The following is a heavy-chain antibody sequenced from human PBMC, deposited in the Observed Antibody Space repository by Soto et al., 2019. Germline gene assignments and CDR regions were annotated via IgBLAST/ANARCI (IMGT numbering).Heavy chain of an antibody. Sequence: PSETLSLTCTVSGGSISSGDYYWSWIRQPPGKGLEWIGYIYYSGSTYYNPSLKSRVTISVDTSKNQFSLKLSSVTAADTAVYYCARVVYSSSKRFLARWFDPWGQGTLVT. CDR2: IYYSGST. CDR3: ARVVYSSSKRFLARWFDP. J-gene: IGHJ5*02. V-gene: IGHV4-30-4*01. D-gene: IGHD6-6*01. CDR1: GGSISSGDYY.